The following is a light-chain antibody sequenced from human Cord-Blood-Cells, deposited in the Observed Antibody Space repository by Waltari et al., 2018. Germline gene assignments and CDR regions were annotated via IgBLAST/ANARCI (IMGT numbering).Light chain of an antibody. CDR2: EVS. V-gene: IGLV2-23*02. CDR1: SSDVGGYNL. J-gene: IGLJ3*02. CDR3: CSYAGSSTWV. Sequence: QSALTQPASVSGSPGQSITLSCPGTSSDVGGYNLVSWYQQHPGKAPKRMIYEVSKRPSGVSNRFSGSKSGNTASLTISGHQAEDEADYYCCSYAGSSTWVFGGGTKLTVL.